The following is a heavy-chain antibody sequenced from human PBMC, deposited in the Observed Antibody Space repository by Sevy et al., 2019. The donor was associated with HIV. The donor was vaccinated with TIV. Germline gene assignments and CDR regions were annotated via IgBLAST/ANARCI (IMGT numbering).Heavy chain of an antibody. J-gene: IGHJ3*02. CDR1: SFTFTTFA. Sequence: GGSLRLSCTTSSFTFTTFAMNWVRQSPGKGLEWVSYISGSSNYIYYADSVKGRFTISRDNAKNSLYLQMTSLRGEDTAVYYCARSELAWDAFDIWGRGTMVTVSS. V-gene: IGHV3-21*06. CDR3: ARSELAWDAFDI. CDR2: ISGSSNYI. D-gene: IGHD6-13*01.